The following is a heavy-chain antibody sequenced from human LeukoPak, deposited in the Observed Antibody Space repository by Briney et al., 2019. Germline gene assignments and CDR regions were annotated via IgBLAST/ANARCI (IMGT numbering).Heavy chain of an antibody. CDR3: ARAGLTMVRGVSKRFDY. CDR1: GGSISSISSNNYH. Sequence: PSETLSLTCIVSGGSISSISSNNYHWGWIRQPPGKGLEWIGSIYYSGSTYYNPSLKSRVTISVDTSKNQFSLKLSSVTAADTAVYYCARAGLTMVRGVSKRFDYWGQGTLVTVSS. J-gene: IGHJ4*02. V-gene: IGHV4-39*07. D-gene: IGHD3-10*01. CDR2: IYYSGST.